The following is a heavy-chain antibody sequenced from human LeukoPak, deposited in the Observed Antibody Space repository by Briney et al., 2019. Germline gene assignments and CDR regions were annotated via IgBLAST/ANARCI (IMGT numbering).Heavy chain of an antibody. J-gene: IGHJ4*02. V-gene: IGHV3-23*01. CDR1: GFMFSTYD. D-gene: IGHD3-3*01. CDR2: IIGSSI. CDR3: AKADSGYYNHYFDY. Sequence: PGGSLRLSCAASGFMFSTYDMSWVRQAPGKGLEWVSTIIGSSIYYADSVKGRFTISRDNSKNTLYLQMNSLRAEDTAVYYCAKADSGYYNHYFDYWGQGTLVTVSS.